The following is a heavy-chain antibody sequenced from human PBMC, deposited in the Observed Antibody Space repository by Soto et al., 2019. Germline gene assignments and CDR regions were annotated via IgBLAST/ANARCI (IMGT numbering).Heavy chain of an antibody. J-gene: IGHJ4*02. CDR2: ISYDGSNK. CDR1: GFTFSSYA. CDR3: ARDFREAMVLFADY. V-gene: IGHV3-30-3*01. Sequence: QVQLVESGGGVVQPGRSLRLSCAASGFTFSSYAMHWVRQAPGKGLEWVAVISYDGSNKYYADSVKGRFTISRDNSMNTLYLQMNSLRAEDTAVYYCARDFREAMVLFADYWGQGTLVTVSS. D-gene: IGHD5-18*01.